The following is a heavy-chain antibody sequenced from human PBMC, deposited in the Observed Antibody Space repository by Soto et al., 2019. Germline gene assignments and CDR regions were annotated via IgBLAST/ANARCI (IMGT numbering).Heavy chain of an antibody. CDR2: ISSRSNFI. J-gene: IGHJ6*02. Sequence: EVQLVESGGGLVRPGGSLRLSCEASGFIFGNYSMNWVRQAPGKGLEWVSSISSRSNFIYYADSLRGRVTISRDNTQNSLHLQMNSLRVEDTAIYYCARVQKLYAKSVYYYRMDVWGQGTTVTVSS. CDR3: ARVQKLYAKSVYYYRMDV. CDR1: GFIFGNYS. D-gene: IGHD2-2*01. V-gene: IGHV3-21*01.